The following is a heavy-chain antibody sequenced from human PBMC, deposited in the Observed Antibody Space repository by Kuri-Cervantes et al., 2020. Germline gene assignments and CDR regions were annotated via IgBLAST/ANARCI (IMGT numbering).Heavy chain of an antibody. CDR3: ARDSGYYYGSGSQLYYYYGMDV. CDR2: ISNSGGTT. D-gene: IGHD3-10*01. V-gene: IGHV3-23*01. CDR1: GFTFSSYH. Sequence: GGSLRLSCAASGFTFSSYHMSWVRQAPGQGLEWVSLISNSGGTTYYAGSVKGRFTISRDNSRNTLYLQMNSLRAEDTAVYYCARDSGYYYGSGSQLYYYYGMDVWGQGTTVTVSS. J-gene: IGHJ6*02.